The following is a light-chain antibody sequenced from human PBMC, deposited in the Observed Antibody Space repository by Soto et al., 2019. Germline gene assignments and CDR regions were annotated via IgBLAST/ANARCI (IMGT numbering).Light chain of an antibody. Sequence: DIQMTQSPSSLSASVGDRVTITCQASQDIKHYLSWYQQKPGKAPELLIYDASHLETGVPSRFSGSGSGTDFTFTISSLQPEDIATYYCQQYDNVPTFGQGTNLEIK. CDR3: QQYDNVPT. V-gene: IGKV1-33*01. CDR1: QDIKHY. CDR2: DAS. J-gene: IGKJ2*01.